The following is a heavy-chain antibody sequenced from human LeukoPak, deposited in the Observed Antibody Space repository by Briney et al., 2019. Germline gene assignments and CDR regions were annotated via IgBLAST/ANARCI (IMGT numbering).Heavy chain of an antibody. CDR1: GFTVSSNY. Sequence: GGSLRLSCAASGFTVSSNYMSWVRQAPGKGLEWVSIIYSGGSTFYADSVKGRFTISRDNSKNTLYLQMNSLRAEDTAVYYCAKEDRYYDSSGYGIAFDIWGQGTMVTVSS. D-gene: IGHD3-22*01. V-gene: IGHV3-53*05. J-gene: IGHJ3*02. CDR2: IYSGGST. CDR3: AKEDRYYDSSGYGIAFDI.